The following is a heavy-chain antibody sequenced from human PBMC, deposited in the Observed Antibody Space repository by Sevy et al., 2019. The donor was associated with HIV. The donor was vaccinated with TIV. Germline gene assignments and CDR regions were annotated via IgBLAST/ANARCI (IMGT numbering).Heavy chain of an antibody. CDR1: GASINKSSYF. Sequence: SETLSLTCTGSGASINKSSYFWGWIRQSPGTGLEWIGIIYYSGTTFYNPSLRSRVTISVDTSKNQISLRLRSVTAADTAVYYCARRGGYCGSDCYSRWFDPWGQGTLVTVSS. J-gene: IGHJ5*02. D-gene: IGHD2-21*02. CDR2: IYYSGTT. V-gene: IGHV4-39*01. CDR3: ARRGGYCGSDCYSRWFDP.